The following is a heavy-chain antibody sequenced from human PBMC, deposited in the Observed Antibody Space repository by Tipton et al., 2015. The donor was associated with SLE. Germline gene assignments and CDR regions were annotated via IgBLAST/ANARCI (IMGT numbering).Heavy chain of an antibody. CDR2: IYYSGST. CDR1: GGSISSSSYY. V-gene: IGHV4-39*01. CDR3: ARHLTPSSGSPRGAFDI. Sequence: TLSLTCTVSGGSISSSSYYWGWIRQPPGKGLEWIGSIYYSGSTYYNPSLKSRVTISVDTSKNQFSPKLSSVTAADTAVYYCARHLTPSSGSPRGAFDIWGQGTMVTVSS. D-gene: IGHD1-26*01. J-gene: IGHJ3*02.